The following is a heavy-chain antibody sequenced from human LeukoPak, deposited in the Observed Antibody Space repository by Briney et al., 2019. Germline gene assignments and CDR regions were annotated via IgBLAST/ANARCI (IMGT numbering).Heavy chain of an antibody. CDR2: ISAYNGNT. J-gene: IGHJ4*02. CDR3: ARDIDSNTVNDFWSGIPGEY. D-gene: IGHD3-3*01. Sequence: APVKVSCKASGYTFTSYGISWVRQAPGQGLEWMGWISAYNGNTNYAQKLQGRVTMTTDTSTSTAYMELRRLTSDDTAVYYCARDIDSNTVNDFWSGIPGEYWGQGPLVTVSS. CDR1: GYTFTSYG. V-gene: IGHV1-18*01.